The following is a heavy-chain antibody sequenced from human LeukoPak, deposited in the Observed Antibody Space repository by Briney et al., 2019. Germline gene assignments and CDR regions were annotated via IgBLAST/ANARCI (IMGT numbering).Heavy chain of an antibody. D-gene: IGHD1-1*01. CDR3: ARGKLEADY. V-gene: IGHV3-7*03. CDR2: IKQDGSEK. Sequence: GGSLRLSCAASGFTFSTHWMSWVRQAPGKGLEWVANIKQDGSEKYYVDSVKGRFTISRDNAKNSLYLQMNSLRAEDTALYYCARGKLEADYWGQGTLVTVSS. CDR1: GFTFSTHW. J-gene: IGHJ4*02.